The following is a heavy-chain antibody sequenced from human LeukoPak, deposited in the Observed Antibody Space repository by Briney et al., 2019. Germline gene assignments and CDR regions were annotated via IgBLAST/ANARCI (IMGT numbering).Heavy chain of an antibody. CDR2: ISSSSSYI. CDR1: GFTFSSYS. V-gene: IGHV3-21*01. CDR3: ARDGRIRGAFDI. Sequence: PGGSLRLSCAAFGFTFSSYSMNWVRQAPGKGLEWVSSISSSSSYIYYADSVKGRFTISRDNAKNSLYLQMNSLRAEDTAVYYCARDGRIRGAFDIWGQGTMVTVSS. D-gene: IGHD3-10*01. J-gene: IGHJ3*02.